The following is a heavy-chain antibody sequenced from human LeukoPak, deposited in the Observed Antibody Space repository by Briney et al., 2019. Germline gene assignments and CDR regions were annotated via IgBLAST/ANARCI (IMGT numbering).Heavy chain of an antibody. CDR3: ARAPFDILTGYFLFDS. CDR2: IYHRGST. J-gene: IGHJ4*02. D-gene: IGHD3-9*01. CDR1: GNSISSDDHF. V-gene: IGHV4-30-2*01. Sequence: SQTLSLTCAVSGNSISSDDHFWSWIRQPPGRGLEWIGYIYHRGSTSYNPSLRSRVTVSLDKSRNQFSLTLYSVTAADTAVYYCARAPFDILTGYFLFDSWGQGTLITVSS.